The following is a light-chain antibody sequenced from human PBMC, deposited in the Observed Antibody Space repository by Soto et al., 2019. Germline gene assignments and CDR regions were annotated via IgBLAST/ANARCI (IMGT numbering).Light chain of an antibody. J-gene: IGLJ3*02. CDR1: SSNIGSNY. CDR3: AAWDDTLGVGV. CDR2: RND. V-gene: IGLV1-47*01. Sequence: QSVLTQPPSASGSPGQRVSISCSGSSSNIGSNYVYWYQQFPGTAPKLLIYRNDERPSGVPDRFSGSRSGTSASLAISGLRSDDEAAYYCAAWDDTLGVGVFGGGTKVTVL.